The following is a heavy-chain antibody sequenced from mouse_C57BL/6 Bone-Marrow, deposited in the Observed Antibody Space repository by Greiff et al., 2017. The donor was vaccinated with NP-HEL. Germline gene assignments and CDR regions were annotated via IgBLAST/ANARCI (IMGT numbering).Heavy chain of an antibody. J-gene: IGHJ3*01. CDR2: INPGSGGT. CDR1: GYAFTNYL. V-gene: IGHV1-54*01. CDR3: ARWKGDYYGSSF. Sequence: VQLQQSGAELVRPGTSVKVSCKASGYAFTNYLIEWVKQRPGQGLEWIGVINPGSGGTNYNEKFKGKATLTADKSSSTAYMQLSSLTSEDSAVYFCARWKGDYYGSSFWGQGTLVTVSA. D-gene: IGHD1-1*01.